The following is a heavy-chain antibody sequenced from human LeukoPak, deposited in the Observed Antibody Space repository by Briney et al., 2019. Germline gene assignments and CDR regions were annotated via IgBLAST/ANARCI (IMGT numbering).Heavy chain of an antibody. CDR1: GFTFSSYT. Sequence: GSLRLSCAASGFTFSSYTMNWVRQAPGKGLEWVSSIGSGSSYIYYADSVKGRFSISRGNAKNSLYLQLSSLRVEDTAVYYCARARGSCAGGRCYSEYWGQGTLVTVSS. D-gene: IGHD2-8*02. CDR2: IGSGSSYI. CDR3: ARARGSCAGGRCYSEY. V-gene: IGHV3-21*01. J-gene: IGHJ4*02.